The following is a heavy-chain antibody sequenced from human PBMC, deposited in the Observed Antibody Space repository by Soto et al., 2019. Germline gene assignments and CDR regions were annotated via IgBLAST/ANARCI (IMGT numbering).Heavy chain of an antibody. V-gene: IGHV3-23*01. CDR2: MSCSGGST. CDR1: GFTFSSFA. D-gene: IGHD4-17*01. Sequence: GGSLRLSCAASGFTFSSFAMRCVRQATGQALEWGSAMSCSGGSTYYADSVKGRFTISRDNSKNTLYLQMNSLRAEDTAVSYCEKDRVFSYGPPDAYDSRGRGT. CDR3: EKDRVFSYGPPDAYDS. J-gene: IGHJ3*02.